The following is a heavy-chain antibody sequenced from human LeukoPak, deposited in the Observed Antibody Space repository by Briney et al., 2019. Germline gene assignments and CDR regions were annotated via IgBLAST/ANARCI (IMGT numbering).Heavy chain of an antibody. J-gene: IGHJ3*02. CDR2: ISSSSSTI. CDR3: AKGAHYYDSSGYFFDAFDI. D-gene: IGHD3-22*01. Sequence: GGSLRLPCAASGFTFSSYSMNWVRQAPGKGLEWVSYISSSSSTIYYADSVKGRFTISRDNSKNTLYLQMNSLRAEDTAVYYCAKGAHYYDSSGYFFDAFDIWGQGTMVTVSS. V-gene: IGHV3-48*01. CDR1: GFTFSSYS.